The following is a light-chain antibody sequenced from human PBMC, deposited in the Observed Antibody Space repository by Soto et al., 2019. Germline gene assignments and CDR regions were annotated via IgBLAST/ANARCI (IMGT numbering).Light chain of an antibody. CDR1: QRVSSH. J-gene: IGKJ1*01. CDR3: HQYNNSPWT. Sequence: TVMTQSPVTLSVSPGDTATLSCRASQRVSSHLAWYQQKPGQAPRLLIYAASTRATGIPVRFSGSGSETEFTLTIRSKQSEYFALYYCHQYNNSPWTSGQGTKGDIK. V-gene: IGKV3-15*01. CDR2: AAS.